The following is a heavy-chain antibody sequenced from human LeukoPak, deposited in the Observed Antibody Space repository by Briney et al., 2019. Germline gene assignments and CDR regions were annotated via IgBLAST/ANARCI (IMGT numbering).Heavy chain of an antibody. Sequence: PGRSLRLSCAASGFSFDDYAMHWVRQAPGKGLEWVSAISGSGGSTYYADSVKGRFTISRDNSKNTLYLQMNSLRAEDTAVYYCAKDLGTWFGESYFDYWGQGTLVTVSS. CDR1: GFSFDDYA. CDR3: AKDLGTWFGESYFDY. J-gene: IGHJ4*02. D-gene: IGHD3-10*01. V-gene: IGHV3-23*01. CDR2: ISGSGGST.